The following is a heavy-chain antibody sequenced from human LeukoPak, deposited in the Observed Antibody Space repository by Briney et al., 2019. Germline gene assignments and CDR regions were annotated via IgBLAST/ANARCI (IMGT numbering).Heavy chain of an antibody. Sequence: PGGSLRLSCAASGFTFSSYAMHWVRQAPGKGLEWVAVISYDGSNKYYADSVKGRFTISRDNSKNTLYLQMNSLRAEDTAVHYCARESGDTAMANDAFDIWGQGTMVTVSS. CDR2: ISYDGSNK. J-gene: IGHJ3*02. V-gene: IGHV3-30*04. CDR1: GFTFSSYA. CDR3: ARESGDTAMANDAFDI. D-gene: IGHD5-18*01.